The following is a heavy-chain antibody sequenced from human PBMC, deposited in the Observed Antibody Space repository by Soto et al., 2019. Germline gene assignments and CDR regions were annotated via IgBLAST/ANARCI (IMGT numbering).Heavy chain of an antibody. D-gene: IGHD1-26*01. CDR1: GFTFSTYN. CDR2: INGRSNYI. V-gene: IGHV3-21*01. Sequence: RLSCAASGFTFSTYNMNWVRQAPGKGLEWVSSINGRSNYIYYTDSVKGRFTISRDNAKNSLYLQMNSLRAEDTAVYYCAREDGIVGATSAFDYWGQGTLVTVSS. CDR3: AREDGIVGATSAFDY. J-gene: IGHJ4*02.